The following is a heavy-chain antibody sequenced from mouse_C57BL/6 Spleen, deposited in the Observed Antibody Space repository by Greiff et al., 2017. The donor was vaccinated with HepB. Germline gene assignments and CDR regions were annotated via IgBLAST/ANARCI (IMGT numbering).Heavy chain of an antibody. J-gene: IGHJ2*01. CDR1: GYTFTSYW. V-gene: IGHV1-55*01. Sequence: VQLQQPGAELVKPGASVKMSCKASGYTFTSYWITWVKQRPGQGLEWIGDIYPGSGSTNYNEKFKSKATLTVDTSSSTAYMQLSSLTSEDSAVYYCARVSTLTRYFDYWGQGTTLTVSS. D-gene: IGHD5-5*01. CDR2: IYPGSGST. CDR3: ARVSTLTRYFDY.